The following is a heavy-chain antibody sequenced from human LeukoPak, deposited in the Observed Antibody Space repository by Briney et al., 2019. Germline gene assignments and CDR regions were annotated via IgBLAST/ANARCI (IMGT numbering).Heavy chain of an antibody. D-gene: IGHD1-26*01. CDR3: ARDRGSYFSDAFDI. CDR1: GYTFTGYH. V-gene: IGHV1-2*02. CDR2: INPNSDGT. J-gene: IGHJ3*02. Sequence: GASVKVSFKASGYTFTGYHMHWVRQAPGQGGEWMGWINPNSDGTSYAQKFQGRVTMARDTSISTVYMELSRLRSDDTAVYYCARDRGSYFSDAFDIWGQGTMVTVSS.